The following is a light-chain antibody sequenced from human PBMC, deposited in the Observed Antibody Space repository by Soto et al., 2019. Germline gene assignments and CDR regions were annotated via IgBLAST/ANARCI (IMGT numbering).Light chain of an antibody. V-gene: IGKV1-8*01. CDR1: QGISSY. CDR3: QQYYSYPQT. CDR2: AAS. Sequence: AIRMTQSPSSFSASTVDRVTITCRASQGISSYLAWYQQKPGKAPKLLIYAASTLQSGVPSRFSGSGSGTDFTLTISCLQSEDFATYYCQQYYSYPQTFGQGTKVDNK. J-gene: IGKJ1*01.